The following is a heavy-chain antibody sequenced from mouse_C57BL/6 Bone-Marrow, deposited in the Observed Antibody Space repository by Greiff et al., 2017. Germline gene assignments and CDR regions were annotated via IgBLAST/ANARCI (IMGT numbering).Heavy chain of an antibody. CDR1: GFNIKNTY. Sequence: VQLKESVAELVRPGASVKLSCTASGFNIKNTYMHWVKQRPEQGLEWIGRIDPANGNTKYAPKFQGKATITADTSSNTAYLQLSSQTSEDTAIYYCARWGLYYYGSSYDWYFDVWGTGTTVTVSS. J-gene: IGHJ1*03. CDR3: ARWGLYYYGSSYDWYFDV. V-gene: IGHV14-3*01. CDR2: IDPANGNT. D-gene: IGHD1-1*01.